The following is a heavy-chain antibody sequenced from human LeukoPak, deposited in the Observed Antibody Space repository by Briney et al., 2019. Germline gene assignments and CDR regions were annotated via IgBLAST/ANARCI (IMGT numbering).Heavy chain of an antibody. CDR1: GGSISSYY. Sequence: PSETLSLTCTVSGGSISSYYWSWIRQAPGKGLEWIGYIYTTGSTNYNPSLKSRVTISADTSKNQFSLNLNSVTAADTAVYYCARLGSSSFKDWGQGTLVTVSS. CDR3: ARLGSSSFKD. D-gene: IGHD6-6*01. J-gene: IGHJ4*02. CDR2: IYTTGST. V-gene: IGHV4-4*08.